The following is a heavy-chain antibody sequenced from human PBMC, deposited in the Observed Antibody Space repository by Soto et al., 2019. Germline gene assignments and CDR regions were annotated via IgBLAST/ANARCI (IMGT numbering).Heavy chain of an antibody. D-gene: IGHD1-26*01. CDR1: GFTFSSYA. V-gene: IGHV3-30-3*01. J-gene: IGHJ3*02. CDR3: ARDFKNGWELLLRAFDI. Sequence: GSLGLSCAASGFTFSSYAMHGVRQAPGKGLEWVAVISYDGSNKYYADSVKGRFTISRDNSRNTLYLQMNSLRAEDTAVYYCARDFKNGWELLLRAFDIWGQGTMVTVSS. CDR2: ISYDGSNK.